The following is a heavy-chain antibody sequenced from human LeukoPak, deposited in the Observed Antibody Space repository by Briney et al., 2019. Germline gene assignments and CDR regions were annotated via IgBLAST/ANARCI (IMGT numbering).Heavy chain of an antibody. CDR1: GFTFTRPT. V-gene: IGHV1-58*02. D-gene: IGHD6-19*01. Sequence: SVKVSCKASGFTFTRPTMQWVRQARGQRLEWIGWIVVGSGNTKYAQKFQERVTITRDMSTSAAYMELSSLRSEDMAVYYCAAASSGWYEGFDYWGQGTLVTVSS. CDR3: AAASSGWYEGFDY. CDR2: IVVGSGNT. J-gene: IGHJ4*02.